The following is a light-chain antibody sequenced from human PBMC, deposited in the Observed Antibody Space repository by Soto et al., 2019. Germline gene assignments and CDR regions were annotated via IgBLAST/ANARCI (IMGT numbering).Light chain of an antibody. Sequence: EIVLTPTPRTLSLSPGERATLSCRASQSVSSSYLAWYQQKPGQAPRLLIYGASNRATGIPDRFSGSGSGTDFTLIISRLEPEDFVVYYCQQYGSSGTFGQGTKVDIK. CDR3: QQYGSSGT. V-gene: IGKV3-20*01. J-gene: IGKJ1*01. CDR1: QSVSSSY. CDR2: GAS.